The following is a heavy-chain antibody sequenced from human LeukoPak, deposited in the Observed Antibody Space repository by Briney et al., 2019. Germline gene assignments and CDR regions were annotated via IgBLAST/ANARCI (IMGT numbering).Heavy chain of an antibody. V-gene: IGHV3-7*03. CDR1: GFTFSSYW. Sequence: GGSLRLSCAASGFTFSSYWMSWVRQAPGKGLEWVANIKQDGSEKYYVDSVKGRFTISRDNAKNSLYLQMNSLRAEDTAVYYCAKLAAKNIAAAGKDWGQGTLVTVSS. J-gene: IGHJ4*02. CDR3: AKLAAKNIAAAGKD. CDR2: IKQDGSEK. D-gene: IGHD6-13*01.